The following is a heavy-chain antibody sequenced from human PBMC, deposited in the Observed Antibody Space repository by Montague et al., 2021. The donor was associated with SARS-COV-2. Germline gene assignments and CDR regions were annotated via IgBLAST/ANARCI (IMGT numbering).Heavy chain of an antibody. Sequence: SLRLSCAASGFTFSNAWMSWVRQAPGKGLEWVGRIKSNTDGGTTDYAAPAKGRFTITRDDAKNTLYLQMNSLKTEDTAVYYCTTTLRIWFRNYFYGMDVWGRGTTVTVSS. CDR3: TTTLRIWFRNYFYGMDV. D-gene: IGHD3-10*01. J-gene: IGHJ6*02. CDR1: GFTFSNAW. V-gene: IGHV3-15*01. CDR2: IKSNTDGGTT.